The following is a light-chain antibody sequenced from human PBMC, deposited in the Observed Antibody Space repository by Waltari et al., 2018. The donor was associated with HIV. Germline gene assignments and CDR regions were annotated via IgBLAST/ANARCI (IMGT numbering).Light chain of an antibody. J-gene: IGLJ2*01. CDR1: SGSIASNF. CDR2: EDK. V-gene: IGLV6-57*01. CDR3: QSYDSNNRVV. Sequence: MLTQPYSVSESPGKTVTISCTRSSGSIASNFVQWFRSRPGSPPLPLIFEDKHRPSGVPDRFSGSVDSSSNSASLLVSGLQTEDEADYYCQSYDSNNRVVFGGGTAVTVL.